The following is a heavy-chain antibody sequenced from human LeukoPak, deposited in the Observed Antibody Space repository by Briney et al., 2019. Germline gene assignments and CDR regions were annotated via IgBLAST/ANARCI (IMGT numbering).Heavy chain of an antibody. D-gene: IGHD2-2*01. V-gene: IGHV3-33*08. CDR3: ARVRGSGFCSGSSCAKDPGYYYYMDV. Sequence: GGSLRLSCAASGFTFSTYAMSWVRQAPGKGLEWVAVIWYDGSNKYYADSVKGRFTISRDNAKKSLDLQMYSLRAEDTAVYYCARVRGSGFCSGSSCAKDPGYYYYMDVWGKGTTVTVSS. J-gene: IGHJ6*03. CDR1: GFTFSTYA. CDR2: IWYDGSNK.